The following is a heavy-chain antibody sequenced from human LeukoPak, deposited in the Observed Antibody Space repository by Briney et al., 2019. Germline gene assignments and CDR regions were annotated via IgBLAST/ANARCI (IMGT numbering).Heavy chain of an antibody. V-gene: IGHV1-8*03. Sequence: GASVKVSCKASGYTFTSYDINWVRQATGQGLEWMGWMNPNSGNTGYAQKFQGRVTITADESTSTAYMELSSLRSEGTAVYYCARGHYDILTGLRNFDYWGQGTLVTVSS. CDR1: GYTFTSYD. J-gene: IGHJ4*02. D-gene: IGHD3-9*01. CDR3: ARGHYDILTGLRNFDY. CDR2: MNPNSGNT.